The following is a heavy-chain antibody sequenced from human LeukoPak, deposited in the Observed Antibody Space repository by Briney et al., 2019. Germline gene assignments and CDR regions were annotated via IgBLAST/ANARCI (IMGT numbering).Heavy chain of an antibody. CDR2: ISYDGSNK. Sequence: GGALRLSCAASGFTFSSYAMHWVRQAPGKGLEWVAGISYDGSNKYYADSVKGRFTSSRDNSKNTLYLQMNSLRAEDTAVYYCARDRGSDSGSYPNWFDPWGQGTLVTVSS. V-gene: IGHV3-30-3*01. CDR1: GFTFSSYA. J-gene: IGHJ5*02. CDR3: ARDRGSDSGSYPNWFDP. D-gene: IGHD1-26*01.